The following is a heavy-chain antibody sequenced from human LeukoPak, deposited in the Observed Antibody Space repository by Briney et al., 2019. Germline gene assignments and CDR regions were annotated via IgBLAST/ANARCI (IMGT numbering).Heavy chain of an antibody. V-gene: IGHV3-48*04. CDR1: GFTFSSYS. Sequence: PGGSLRLSCAASGFTFSSYSMNWVRQAPGKGLEWVSYISSSSSTIYYADSVKGRFTISRDNAKNSLYLQMNSLRAEDAAVYYCASDDYGGNAIIPWGQGTLVTVSS. J-gene: IGHJ5*02. CDR2: ISSSSSTI. CDR3: ASDDYGGNAIIP. D-gene: IGHD4-23*01.